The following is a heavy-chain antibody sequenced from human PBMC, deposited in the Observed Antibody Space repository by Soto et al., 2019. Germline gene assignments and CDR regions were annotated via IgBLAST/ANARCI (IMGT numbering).Heavy chain of an antibody. CDR3: ARFSKRGYYYYGMDV. V-gene: IGHV3-33*01. Sequence: GGSLRLSCAASGFTFSSYGMHWVRQAPGKGLEWVAVIWYDGSNKYYADSVKGLFTISRDNSKNTLYLQMNSLRSEDTAVYYCARFSKRGYYYYGMDVWGQGTTVTVSS. CDR2: IWYDGSNK. J-gene: IGHJ6*02. D-gene: IGHD3-10*01. CDR1: GFTFSSYG.